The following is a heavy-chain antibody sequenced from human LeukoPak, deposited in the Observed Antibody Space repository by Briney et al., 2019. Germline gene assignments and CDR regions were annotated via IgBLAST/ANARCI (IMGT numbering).Heavy chain of an antibody. V-gene: IGHV1-2*02. D-gene: IGHD2-21*01. CDR1: GYTSTGYY. J-gene: IGHJ6*02. CDR2: VNPNSGGT. Sequence: ASVKVSCKASGYTSTGYYIHWVRQAPGQGLEWMGWVNPNSGGTIYEEKFQGRVNMTRDTSISTAYMELTGLRSDDTAVYYCARRLQIVWYGLDVWGQGTSVTVSS. CDR3: ARRLQIVWYGLDV.